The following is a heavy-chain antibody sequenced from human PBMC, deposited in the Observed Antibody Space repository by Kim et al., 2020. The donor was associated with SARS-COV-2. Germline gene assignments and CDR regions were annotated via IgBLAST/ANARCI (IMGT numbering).Heavy chain of an antibody. J-gene: IGHJ3*02. CDR3: ARRSAFDI. CDR2: VST. V-gene: IGHV4-59*01. Sequence: VSTHYTPSLKSRVTISVDTSKTQFSLKLSSVTAADTAVYYCARRSAFDIWGQGTMVTVSS.